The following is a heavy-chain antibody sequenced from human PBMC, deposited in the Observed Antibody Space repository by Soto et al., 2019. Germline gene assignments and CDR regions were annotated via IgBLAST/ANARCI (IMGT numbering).Heavy chain of an antibody. V-gene: IGHV1-18*01. CDR1: GYTLTSYC. J-gene: IGHJ4*02. D-gene: IGHD3-10*01. CDR2: ISAYNGNT. Sequence: ASVKVTCKASGYTLTSYCISWARQAPEQGLEWMGWISAYNGNTNYAQKLQGRVTMTTDTSTSTAYMELRSLRSDDTAVYYCARDNYYGSGSQRSYYFDYWGQGTLVTVS. CDR3: ARDNYYGSGSQRSYYFDY.